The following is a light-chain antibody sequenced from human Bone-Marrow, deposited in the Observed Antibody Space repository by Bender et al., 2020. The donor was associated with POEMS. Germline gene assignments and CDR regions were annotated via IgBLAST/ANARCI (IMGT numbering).Light chain of an antibody. CDR2: ANN. V-gene: IGLV1-40*01. Sequence: QPILTQPPSVSGAPGQSVTISCTGTSSNIGANYDVHWYRQLPGAPPHLPIYANNLRPSGVPDRFSGSQSGTSASLGITGLQPKDEADYYGQAYDNTLSGLYVFGIGTKVTGL. CDR1: SSNIGANYD. J-gene: IGLJ1*01. CDR3: QAYDNTLSGLYV.